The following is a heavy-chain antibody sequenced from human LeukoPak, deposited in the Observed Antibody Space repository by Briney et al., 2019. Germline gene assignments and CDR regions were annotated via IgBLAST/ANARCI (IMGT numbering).Heavy chain of an antibody. V-gene: IGHV5-51*01. CDR3: ARLGEVTATEVFDY. J-gene: IGHJ4*02. CDR1: GYSFTSYW. CDR2: IYPGESDT. D-gene: IGHD2-21*02. Sequence: GESLKISCKGSGYSFTSYWIGWVRQMPGKGLEWMGIIYPGESDTRYSPSFQGQVTISAGKSISTAYLQWSSLKAADTAMYYCARLGEVTATEVFDYWGQGTLVTVSS.